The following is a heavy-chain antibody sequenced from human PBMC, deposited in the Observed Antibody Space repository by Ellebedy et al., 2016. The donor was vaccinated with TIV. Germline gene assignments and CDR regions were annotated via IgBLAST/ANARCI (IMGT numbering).Heavy chain of an antibody. CDR1: GGSFSGYY. CDR2: INHSGSS. V-gene: IGHV4-34*01. CDR3: AGTSMVSIYYFDY. J-gene: IGHJ4*02. Sequence: MPSETLSLTCAVYGGSFSGYYWSWIRQPPGKGLEWIGEINHSGSSNYNPSLKSRVTISVDTSKNQFSLRLSSVTDADTAVYYCAGTSMVSIYYFDYWGQGSLVTVSS. D-gene: IGHD5-18*01.